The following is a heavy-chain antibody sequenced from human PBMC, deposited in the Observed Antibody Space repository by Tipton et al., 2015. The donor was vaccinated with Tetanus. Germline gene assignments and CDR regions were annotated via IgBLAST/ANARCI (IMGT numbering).Heavy chain of an antibody. J-gene: IGHJ4*02. CDR2: VSSSGNS. D-gene: IGHD5/OR15-5a*01. CDR1: GGSVSSYY. V-gene: IGHV4-4*07. Sequence: TLSLTCTVSGGSVSSYYWTWFRQPPGKRLEWIGFVSSSGNSNYSPSLTGRVSMSLDTSKQQFSLSLTSATAADTAVYYCARLREIVSRSGWAFDYWGQGILVTVSS. CDR3: ARLREIVSRSGWAFDY.